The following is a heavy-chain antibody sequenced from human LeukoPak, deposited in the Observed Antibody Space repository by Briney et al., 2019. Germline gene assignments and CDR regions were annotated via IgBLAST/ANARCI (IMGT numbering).Heavy chain of an antibody. Sequence: PSETLSLTCAVYGGSFSGYYWSWIRQPAGKGLEWIGRIYTSGSTNYNPSLKSRVTMSVDTSKNQFSLKLSSVTAADTAVYYCARGKEWLGSKYDYWGQGTLVTVSS. V-gene: IGHV4-59*10. D-gene: IGHD6-19*01. CDR1: GGSFSGYY. J-gene: IGHJ4*02. CDR3: ARGKEWLGSKYDY. CDR2: IYTSGST.